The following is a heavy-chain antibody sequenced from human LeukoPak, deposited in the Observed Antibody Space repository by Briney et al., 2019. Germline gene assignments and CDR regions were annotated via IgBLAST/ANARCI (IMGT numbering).Heavy chain of an antibody. CDR2: IAHHGNNK. CDR1: GFTFSNYA. Sequence: GGSLRLSCAASGFTFSNYAIHWVRQGPGKGLEWVAYIAHHGNNKYYADSVKGRFTISRDNSKRTLYPQMNSLRADDTAVYYCAKDGSWSCTDWGQGTLVTVSS. CDR3: AKDGSWSCTD. D-gene: IGHD2-8*02. J-gene: IGHJ4*02. V-gene: IGHV3-30*02.